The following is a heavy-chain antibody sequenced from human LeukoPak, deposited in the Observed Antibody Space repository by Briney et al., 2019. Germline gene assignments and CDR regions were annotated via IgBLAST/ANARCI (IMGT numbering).Heavy chain of an antibody. J-gene: IGHJ4*02. CDR3: ARGRDFWSGYSLGY. D-gene: IGHD3-3*01. V-gene: IGHV4-61*02. CDR1: GGSISSGSYY. Sequence: ASETLSLTCTVSGGSISSGSYYWGWIRQPAGKGLEGIGRIYTSGSTNYNPSLKSRVTISVDTSKNQFSLRLSSVTAADTAVYYCARGRDFWSGYSLGYWGQGTLVTGSS. CDR2: IYTSGST.